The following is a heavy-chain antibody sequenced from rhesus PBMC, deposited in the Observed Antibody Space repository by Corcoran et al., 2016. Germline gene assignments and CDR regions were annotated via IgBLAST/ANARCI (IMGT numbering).Heavy chain of an antibody. J-gene: IGHJ5-1*01. CDR2: IYGGTGST. CDR1: GASISSNY. D-gene: IGHD6-25*01. CDR3: ARDGGGSWTNRFDV. Sequence: QVQLQESGPGLVKPSETLPLTCAVSGASISSNYWSWIRQPPGKGLEWIGYIYGGTGSTSYTPSHKRRLTISNATSKNQFSLKLSSVTAADTAVYYCARDGGGSWTNRFDVWGAGVLVTVSS. V-gene: IGHV4-147*01.